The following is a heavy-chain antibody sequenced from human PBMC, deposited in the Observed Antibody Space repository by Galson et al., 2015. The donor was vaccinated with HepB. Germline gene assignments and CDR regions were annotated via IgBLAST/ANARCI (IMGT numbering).Heavy chain of an antibody. Sequence: SVKVSCKASGGAFSSYAISWVRQAPGQGLEWMGRIIPIHGKANYAQKFQGRVTITADKSTSTAYMELSGLRSGDTAVYYCSKEETNYDILTGYYEDWGQGTLVTVSS. V-gene: IGHV1-69*04. CDR1: GGAFSSYA. CDR2: IIPIHGKA. CDR3: SKEETNYDILTGYYED. J-gene: IGHJ4*02. D-gene: IGHD3-9*01.